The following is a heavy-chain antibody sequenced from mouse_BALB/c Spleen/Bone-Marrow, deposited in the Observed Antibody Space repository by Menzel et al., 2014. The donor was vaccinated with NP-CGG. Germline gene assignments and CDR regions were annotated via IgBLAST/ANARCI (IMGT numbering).Heavy chain of an antibody. D-gene: IGHD4-1*01. Sequence: VKVVESGPGLVTPSQSLSITCTVSGFSLTGYGVNWVRQPPGKGLEWLGMIWGDGSTDYNSALKSRLSISKDNSKSQVYLKMNRLQTDDTARYYCARELGHYAMDYWGQGTSVTVSS. CDR3: ARELGHYAMDY. CDR2: IWGDGST. V-gene: IGHV2-6-7*01. J-gene: IGHJ4*01. CDR1: GFSLTGYG.